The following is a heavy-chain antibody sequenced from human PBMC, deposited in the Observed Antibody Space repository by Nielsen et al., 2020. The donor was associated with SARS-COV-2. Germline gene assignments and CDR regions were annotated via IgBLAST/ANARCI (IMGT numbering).Heavy chain of an antibody. Sequence: SETLSLTCAVSGGSVSSNDWWTWVRQSPGKGLGWIGEVSHSGSTNYSPSLKSRVTLSMDKSRRQFSLRLASVSAADTAVYFCARGHLMVVPSPILGLGPFFYSFYLDVWGKGTTVIVSS. D-gene: IGHD2-2*02. CDR3: ARGHLMVVPSPILGLGPFFYSFYLDV. CDR2: VSHSGST. V-gene: IGHV4-4*02. J-gene: IGHJ6*03. CDR1: GGSVSSNDW.